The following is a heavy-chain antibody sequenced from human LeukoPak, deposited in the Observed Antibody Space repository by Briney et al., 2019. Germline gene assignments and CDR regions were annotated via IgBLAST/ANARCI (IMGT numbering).Heavy chain of an antibody. CDR2: IYSSGST. CDR1: GGPISSYY. J-gene: IGHJ5*02. D-gene: IGHD5-24*01. Sequence: PSETLSLTCTVSGGPISSYYWSWIRQPAGKGLEWIGRIYSSGSTNYNPSLKSRVTMSVDTSKNQFSLKLSSVTAADTAVYYCARDDGSRGYNWVDPWGQGTLVTVSS. V-gene: IGHV4-4*07. CDR3: ARDDGSRGYNWVDP.